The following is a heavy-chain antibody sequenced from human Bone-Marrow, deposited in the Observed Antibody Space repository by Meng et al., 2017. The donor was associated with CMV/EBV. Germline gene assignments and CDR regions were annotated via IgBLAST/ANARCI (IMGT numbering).Heavy chain of an antibody. J-gene: IGHJ6*02. CDR2: ISNSGAYI. Sequence: GGPLRLSFAATGFTFSSSSMNWVRQAPGKGLEWVASISNSGAYIYYSDSVKGRFTISRDNAQNSLFLHMDSLRAEDSAVYYCARDVSPRSSAYFAIYYFYALDVWGQGTTVTVSS. D-gene: IGHD2-21*01. CDR3: ARDVSPRSSAYFAIYYFYALDV. CDR1: GFTFSSSS. V-gene: IGHV3-21*01.